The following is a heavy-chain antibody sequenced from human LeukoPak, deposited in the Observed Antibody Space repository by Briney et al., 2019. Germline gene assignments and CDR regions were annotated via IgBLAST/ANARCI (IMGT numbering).Heavy chain of an antibody. CDR1: GYMFTGYY. V-gene: IGHV1-2*02. Sequence: EASVKVSCKASGYMFTGYYMHWVRQAPGQGLEWMGWINPNSGGTNYAQKFQGRVTMTRDTSISTAYMELSSVRSDDTAVYYCARGYCSGDCFTLFDYWGQGTLVTVSS. CDR2: INPNSGGT. D-gene: IGHD2-21*02. J-gene: IGHJ4*02. CDR3: ARGYCSGDCFTLFDY.